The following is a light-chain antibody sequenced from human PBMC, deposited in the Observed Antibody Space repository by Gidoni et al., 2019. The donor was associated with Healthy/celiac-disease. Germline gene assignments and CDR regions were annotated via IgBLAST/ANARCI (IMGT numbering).Light chain of an antibody. J-gene: IGLJ3*02. CDR3: SLYTSSSTWV. Sequence: SALTQPPSVSGSPAQSVTIPCTVTSSDVGSYNRVSWYPQPPGTAPKRMIYEVSKRPSGVPDRFSGSKSGNTASLTISGLQAEDEADYYCSLYTSSSTWVFGGGTKLTVL. V-gene: IGLV2-18*01. CDR1: SSDVGSYNR. CDR2: EVS.